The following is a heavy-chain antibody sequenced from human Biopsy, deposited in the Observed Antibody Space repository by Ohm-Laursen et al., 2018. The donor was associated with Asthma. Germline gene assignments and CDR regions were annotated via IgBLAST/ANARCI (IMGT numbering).Heavy chain of an antibody. Sequence: GTLSLTCTVSGGSMTPTSHYWDWIRQAPGKGLEWIGNISYGGKTSYNPSLKNRVTISRDTSKNQFSLRLPSVTAADTAVYFCARRITIFGVVQKDHGMDAWGQGTTVIVSS. CDR1: GGSMTPTSHY. CDR2: ISYGGKT. V-gene: IGHV4-39*01. CDR3: ARRITIFGVVQKDHGMDA. J-gene: IGHJ6*02. D-gene: IGHD3-3*01.